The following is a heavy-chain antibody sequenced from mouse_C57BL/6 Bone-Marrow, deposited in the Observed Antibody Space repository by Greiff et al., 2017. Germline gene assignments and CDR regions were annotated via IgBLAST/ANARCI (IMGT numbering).Heavy chain of an antibody. Sequence: EVQLVESGGGLVKPGGSLKLSCAASGFTFSSYAMSWVRQTPEKRLEWVATISDGGSYTYYPDNVKGRFTISRDHAKNNLYLQMSHLKSEDTAMYYCARPLYDYVVAWFAYWGQGTLVTVSA. V-gene: IGHV5-4*01. J-gene: IGHJ3*01. CDR1: GFTFSSYA. CDR3: ARPLYDYVVAWFAY. D-gene: IGHD2-4*01. CDR2: ISDGGSYT.